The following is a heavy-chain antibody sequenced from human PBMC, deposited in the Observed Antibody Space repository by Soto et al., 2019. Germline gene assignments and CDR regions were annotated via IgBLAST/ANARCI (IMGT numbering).Heavy chain of an antibody. V-gene: IGHV3-11*04. D-gene: IGHD3-10*01. J-gene: IGHJ3*02. CDR2: ISSSGKTT. CDR3: ATGPSGAFDI. CDR1: GFTFSDYY. Sequence: GGSLRLSCAASGFTFSDYYMSWIRQAPGKGLEWVSYISSSGKTTYNADSVKGRFTISRDNAKNSLYLQMNSLRDEDTAVYYCATGPSGAFDIWGQGTMVTVSS.